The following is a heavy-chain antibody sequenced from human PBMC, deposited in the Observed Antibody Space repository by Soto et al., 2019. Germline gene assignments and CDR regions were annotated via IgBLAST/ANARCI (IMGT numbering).Heavy chain of an antibody. V-gene: IGHV1-3*01. CDR2: INAGNGNT. CDR1: GYTFTSYA. D-gene: IGHD6-6*01. Sequence: ASVKVSCKASGYTFTSYAMHWVRQAPGQRLEWMGWINAGNGNTKYSQKFQGRVTITRDTSASTAYMELSSLRSEDTAVYYCARGEAARDYYYGMDVWGQGTTVTGSS. CDR3: ARGEAARDYYYGMDV. J-gene: IGHJ6*02.